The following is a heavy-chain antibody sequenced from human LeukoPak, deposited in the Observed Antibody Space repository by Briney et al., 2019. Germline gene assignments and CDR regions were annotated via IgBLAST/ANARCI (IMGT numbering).Heavy chain of an antibody. CDR1: GFTVSSNY. CDR3: AGHDWFEF. CDR2: LYTGGNT. V-gene: IGHV3-53*01. Sequence: GGSLRLSCVASGFTVSSNYMSWVRQAPGKGLECVSVLYTGGNTYYADSVKGRFTISRDNSKNTLYLQMNTLRAEDTAVYYCAGHDWFEFWGQGTLVTVSS. J-gene: IGHJ5*01.